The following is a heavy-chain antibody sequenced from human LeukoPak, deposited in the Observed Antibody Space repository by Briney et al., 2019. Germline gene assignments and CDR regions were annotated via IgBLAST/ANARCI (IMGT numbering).Heavy chain of an antibody. J-gene: IGHJ4*02. CDR1: GYTFTSYG. D-gene: IGHD6-19*01. V-gene: IGHV1-18*01. CDR2: TSAYNGNT. Sequence: GASVKVSCKASGYTFTSYGISWVRQAPGQGLEWMGWTSAYNGNTNYAQKLQGRVTMTTDTSTSTAYMELRSLRSDDTAVYYCAICIAVAGTGYFDYWGQGTLVTVSS. CDR3: AICIAVAGTGYFDY.